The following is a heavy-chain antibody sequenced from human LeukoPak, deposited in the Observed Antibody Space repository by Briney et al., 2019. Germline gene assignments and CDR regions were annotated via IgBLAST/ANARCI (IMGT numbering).Heavy chain of an antibody. CDR1: GGSISSSSYY. J-gene: IGHJ4*02. CDR3: ARTSSDWSQNDY. D-gene: IGHD6-19*01. CDR2: IYYSGST. V-gene: IGHV4-39*01. Sequence: PSETLSLTCTVSGGSISSSSYYWGWIRQPPGKGLEWIGSIYYSGSTYYNPSLKSRVTISVDTSKNQFSLKLSSVTAADTAVYYCARTSSDWSQNDYWGQGTLVTVSS.